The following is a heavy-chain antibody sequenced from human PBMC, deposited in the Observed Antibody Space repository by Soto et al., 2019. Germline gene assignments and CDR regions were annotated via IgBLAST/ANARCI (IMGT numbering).Heavy chain of an antibody. D-gene: IGHD3-16*01. J-gene: IGHJ5*02. CDR3: AKRAPFTGGFDP. Sequence: EGQLLQSGGDLVQPGGSLRLSCAGSGLTLRSYAMTWIRQTPEKGLEWVSTISGRSGVPSYADSVNGRFTVSRDNSKNTLYLQMNSLRPDDTAIYYCAKRAPFTGGFDPWGQGTLVTVAS. CDR2: ISGRSGVP. CDR1: GLTLRSYA. V-gene: IGHV3-23*01.